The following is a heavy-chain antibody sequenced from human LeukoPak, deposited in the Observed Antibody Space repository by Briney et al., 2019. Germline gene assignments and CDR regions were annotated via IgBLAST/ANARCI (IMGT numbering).Heavy chain of an antibody. CDR1: GYSISSGYY. CDR3: ARKVAVAAEIDAFDI. Sequence: SETLSLTCTVSGYSISSGYYWGWIRQPPGKGLEWIGSIYHSGSTYYNPSLKSRVTISVDTSKNQFSLKLSSVTAADTAVYYCARKVAVAAEIDAFDIWGQGTMVTVSS. D-gene: IGHD6-19*01. V-gene: IGHV4-38-2*02. J-gene: IGHJ3*02. CDR2: IYHSGST.